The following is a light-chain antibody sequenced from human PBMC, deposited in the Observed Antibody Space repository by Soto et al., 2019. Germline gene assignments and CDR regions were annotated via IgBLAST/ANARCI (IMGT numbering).Light chain of an antibody. J-gene: IGLJ3*02. Sequence: SYELTQPPSVSVSPGQTARITCSGAALPKQYAYWYQQKPGQAPVLVIYKDSERPSGIPERFSGSSSGTTVTLTISGVQAEDEADYYCQSADSSGIPWVFGGGTKLTVL. CDR3: QSADSSGIPWV. CDR2: KDS. V-gene: IGLV3-25*03. CDR1: ALPKQY.